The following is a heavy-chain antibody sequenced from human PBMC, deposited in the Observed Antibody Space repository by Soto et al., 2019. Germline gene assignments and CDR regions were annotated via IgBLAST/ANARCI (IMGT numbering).Heavy chain of an antibody. V-gene: IGHV3-30*18. CDR2: ISYDGSHE. CDR1: GFTFSNYG. CDR3: AKDPKCCTIGSHFLDNWFDP. Sequence: GGSLRLSCAASGFTFSNYGMHWVRQTPGKGLEWVAVISYDGSHEFYTDSVKGRFPISRDNSKNTLYLQMNSLKTEDTAMYYCAKDPKCCTIGSHFLDNWFDPWGQGTLVTVSS. D-gene: IGHD2-8*01. J-gene: IGHJ5*02.